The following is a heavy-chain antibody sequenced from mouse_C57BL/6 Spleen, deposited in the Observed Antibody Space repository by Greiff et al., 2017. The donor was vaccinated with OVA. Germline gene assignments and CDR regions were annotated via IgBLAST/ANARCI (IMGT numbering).Heavy chain of an antibody. CDR2: INPNNGGT. J-gene: IGHJ2*01. V-gene: IGHV1-22*01. Sequence: EVQLQESGPELVKPGASVKMSCKASGYTFTDYNMHWVKQSHGKSLEWIGYINPNNGGTSYNQKFKGKATLTVNKSSSTAYMELRSLTSEDSAVYYCARFPYYYGSSYDYWGQGTTLTVSS. CDR3: ARFPYYYGSSYDY. D-gene: IGHD1-1*01. CDR1: GYTFTDYN.